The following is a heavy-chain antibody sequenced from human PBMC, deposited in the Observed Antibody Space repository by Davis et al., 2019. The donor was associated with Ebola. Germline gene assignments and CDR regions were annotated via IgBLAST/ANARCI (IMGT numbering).Heavy chain of an antibody. J-gene: IGHJ4*02. CDR2: ISGYNGNT. V-gene: IGHV1-18*01. Sequence: ASVTVSCKASGYTFTSYGISWVRQAPGQGLEWMGWISGYNGNTNYVENLQGRVTMTTDTSTSTAYMELRSLRSDDTAVYYCARGPQIYYDILTGYSPFDYWGQGTLVTVSS. CDR1: GYTFTSYG. CDR3: ARGPQIYYDILTGYSPFDY. D-gene: IGHD3-9*01.